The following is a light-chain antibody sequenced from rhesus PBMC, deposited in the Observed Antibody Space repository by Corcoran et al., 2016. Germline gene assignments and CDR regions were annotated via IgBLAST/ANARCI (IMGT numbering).Light chain of an antibody. Sequence: DIQMTQSPSSLSASVGDRVTITRRASENVNNYSHWYQQKPGKAPKLLIYKASTLQSGVPSRFSGSGSETDYPFTISSLQREDVATYYWQHGYGTPLTFGGGTKVEIK. CDR3: QHGYGTPLT. CDR2: KAS. CDR1: ENVNNY. J-gene: IGKJ4*01. V-gene: IGKV1-74*01.